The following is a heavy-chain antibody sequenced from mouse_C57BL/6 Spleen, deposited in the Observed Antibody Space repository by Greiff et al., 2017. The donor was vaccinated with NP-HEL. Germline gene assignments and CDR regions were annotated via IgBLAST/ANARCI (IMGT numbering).Heavy chain of an antibody. CDR3: ARGGYGGVYFDY. J-gene: IGHJ2*01. CDR1: GFTFSDYG. Sequence: DVHLVESGGGLVKPGGSLKLSCAASGFTFSDYGMHWVRQAPEKGLEWVAYISSGSSTIYYADTVKGRFTISRDNAKNTLFLQMTSLRSEDTAMYYCARGGYGGVYFDYWGQGTTLTVSS. CDR2: ISSGSSTI. V-gene: IGHV5-17*01. D-gene: IGHD2-2*01.